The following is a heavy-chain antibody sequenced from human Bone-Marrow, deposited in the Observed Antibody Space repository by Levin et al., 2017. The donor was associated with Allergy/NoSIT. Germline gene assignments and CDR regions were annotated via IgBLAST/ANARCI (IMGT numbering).Heavy chain of an antibody. D-gene: IGHD4-11*01. J-gene: IGHJ6*02. CDR1: GISFREYE. CDR3: VRDQDYSTGGGYYGMDV. V-gene: IGHV3-48*03. Sequence: QAGESLKISCAASGISFREYEFNWVRQAPGKGLEWISYISSSGSIIHYAESVKGRFTISRDNAQNSLYLQMNSLRVEDTSVYFCVRDQDYSTGGGYYGMDVWGQGTTVTVS. CDR2: ISSSGSII.